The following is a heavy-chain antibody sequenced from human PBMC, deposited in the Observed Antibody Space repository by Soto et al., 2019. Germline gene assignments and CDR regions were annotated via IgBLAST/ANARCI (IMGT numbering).Heavy chain of an antibody. J-gene: IGHJ4*02. Sequence: ASVEVSCRASGYTFTSYGISWVRQAPGQGLEWMGWVSAYNGNTNYAQKLQGRVTMTTDTSTSTAYMELRSLRSDDTAVYYCARGDYYEQATDYWGQGTLVTVSS. V-gene: IGHV1-18*04. CDR3: ARGDYYEQATDY. CDR1: GYTFTSYG. D-gene: IGHD3-22*01. CDR2: VSAYNGNT.